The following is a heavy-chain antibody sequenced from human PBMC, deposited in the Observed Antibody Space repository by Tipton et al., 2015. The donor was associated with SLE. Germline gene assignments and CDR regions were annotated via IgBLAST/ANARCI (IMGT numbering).Heavy chain of an antibody. D-gene: IGHD2-15*01. J-gene: IGHJ3*02. V-gene: IGHV4-38-2*02. Sequence: TLSLTCTVSGYSISSAYYWGWIRQPQGKGPEGIGSLYHIGSTYYNPSLKSRVTISVDTSKNQFSLKLNSVTAADTAVYYCARADLVVVNAAPGGKLSDAFDIWGQGTVVTVSS. CDR2: LYHIGST. CDR3: ARADLVVVNAAPGGKLSDAFDI. CDR1: GYSISSAYY.